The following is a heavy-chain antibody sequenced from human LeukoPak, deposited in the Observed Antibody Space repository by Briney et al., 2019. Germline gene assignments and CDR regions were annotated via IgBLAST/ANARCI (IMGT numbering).Heavy chain of an antibody. CDR1: GFTFSSYA. D-gene: IGHD6-13*01. CDR3: AKDLEAGYSSSWVDY. J-gene: IGHJ4*02. CDR2: ISGSGGST. V-gene: IGHV3-23*01. Sequence: QPGGSLRLSCAASGFTFSSYAMSWVRQAPGRGLEWVSAISGSGGSTYYADSVKGRFTISRDNSKNTLYLQMNSLRAEDTAVYYCAKDLEAGYSSSWVDYWGQGTLVTVSS.